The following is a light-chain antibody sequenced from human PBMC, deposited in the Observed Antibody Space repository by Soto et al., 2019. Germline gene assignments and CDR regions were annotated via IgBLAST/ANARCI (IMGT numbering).Light chain of an antibody. J-gene: IGLJ2*01. Sequence: QSVLTQSSSASASLGSSVKLTCTLSSGHSTYIIAWHQQQPGKAPRHLMKVEGSGSYNKGSGVPDRFSGSSSGADRYLTISNPQFEDEADYYCETWDTNTVVFGGGTKLTVL. CDR2: VEGSGSY. V-gene: IGLV4-60*02. CDR3: ETWDTNTVV. CDR1: SGHSTYI.